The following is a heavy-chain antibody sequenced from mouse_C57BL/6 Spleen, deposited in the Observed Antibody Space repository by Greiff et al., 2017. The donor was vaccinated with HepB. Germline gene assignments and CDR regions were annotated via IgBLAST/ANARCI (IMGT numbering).Heavy chain of an antibody. CDR3: ARRPFTTVVENYFDY. Sequence: QVQLQQPGAELVMPGASVKLSCKASGYTFTSYWMHWVKQRPGQGLEWIGEIDPSDSYTNYNQKFKGKSTLTVDKSSSTAYMQLSSLKPEDSAVYYCARRPFTTVVENYFDYWGQGTTLTVSS. V-gene: IGHV1-69*01. J-gene: IGHJ2*01. CDR2: IDPSDSYT. D-gene: IGHD1-1*01. CDR1: GYTFTSYW.